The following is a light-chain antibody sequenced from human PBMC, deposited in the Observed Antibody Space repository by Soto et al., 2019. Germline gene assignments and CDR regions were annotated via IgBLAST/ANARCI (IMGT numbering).Light chain of an antibody. V-gene: IGKV3-20*01. CDR3: QQYGSSPIT. CDR2: GAS. CDR1: QSVTNTY. J-gene: IGKJ5*01. Sequence: EIMMTQSPATLALSPGERATLSCRASQSVTNTYLAWYQQKSGRAPRLLIDGASNRVTGIPDRFSGSGSGTDFTLTIDRLEPEDFAVYYCQQYGSSPITFGQGTRLETK.